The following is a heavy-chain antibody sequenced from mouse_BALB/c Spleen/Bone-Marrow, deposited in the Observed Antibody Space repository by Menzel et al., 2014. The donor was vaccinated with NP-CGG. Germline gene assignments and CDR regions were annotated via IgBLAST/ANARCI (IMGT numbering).Heavy chain of an antibody. CDR2: IYPGGGYT. CDR1: GCTFTNYW. J-gene: IGHJ2*01. Sequence: VQLQHSGAELVRPGTSVKISCKASGCTFTNYWLGWVKPRPGHGLEWIGDIYPGGGYTNYNEKFKGKATLTADTSSSTAYMQLSSLTSEDSAVYFCARRGTGVDYWGQGTTLTVSS. V-gene: IGHV1-63*02. D-gene: IGHD4-1*01. CDR3: ARRGTGVDY.